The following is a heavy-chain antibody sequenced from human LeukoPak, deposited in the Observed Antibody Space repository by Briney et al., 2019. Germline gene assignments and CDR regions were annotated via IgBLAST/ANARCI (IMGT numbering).Heavy chain of an antibody. D-gene: IGHD1-7*01. J-gene: IGHJ2*01. CDR2: IYYSGST. V-gene: IGHV4-34*01. CDR1: GGSFSGYY. Sequence: PSETLSLTCAVYGGSFSGYYWSWIRQPPGKGLEWIGSIYYSGSTYYNPSLKSRVTISVDTSKNQFSLKLSSVTAADTAVYYCARGGGGTEYWYFDLWGRGTLVTVSS. CDR3: ARGGGGTEYWYFDL.